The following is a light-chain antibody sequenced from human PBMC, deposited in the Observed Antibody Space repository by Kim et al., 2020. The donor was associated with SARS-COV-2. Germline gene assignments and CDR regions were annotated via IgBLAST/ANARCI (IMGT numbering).Light chain of an antibody. V-gene: IGKV3-15*01. CDR2: GAS. Sequence: SVSAGVRFTRSCRASQTLNNNLARYQQKPGQAPRLLIYGASTRAADIPAMFSGSGSETDFTLTISGLQSEDFAVYYCQQYANWPYGFGKGTKL. CDR1: QTLNNN. J-gene: IGKJ2*03. CDR3: QQYANWPYG.